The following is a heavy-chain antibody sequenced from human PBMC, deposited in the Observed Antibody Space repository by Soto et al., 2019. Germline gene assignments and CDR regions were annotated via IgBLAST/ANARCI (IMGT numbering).Heavy chain of an antibody. Sequence: ASVTVSCKASGYTFTNFGISWVRQAPGQGLEWMGWISAYNGNTNYAQKFQGRVTMTTDTSTSTAYMEVNSLRAEDTAVYYCAKPYIANKGPNWFDPWGQGTLVTVSS. CDR3: AKPYIANKGPNWFDP. CDR2: ISAYNGNT. CDR1: GYTFTNFG. V-gene: IGHV1-18*01. J-gene: IGHJ5*02. D-gene: IGHD2-15*01.